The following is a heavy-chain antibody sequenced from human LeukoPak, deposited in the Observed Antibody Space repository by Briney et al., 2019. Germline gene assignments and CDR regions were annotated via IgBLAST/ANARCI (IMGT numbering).Heavy chain of an antibody. CDR2: IVSDGSGT. V-gene: IGHV3-74*01. CDR3: ARDRNIYGSDWGNWFDP. CDR1: GFTFSSYA. D-gene: IGHD7-27*01. J-gene: IGHJ5*02. Sequence: PGGSLRLSCAASGFTFSSYAMHWVRQAPGKGLVWVSRIVSDGSGTTYADSVKGRFTISRDNAKNTLYLQMDSLRAEDTAVYYCARDRNIYGSDWGNWFDPWGQGTLVTVSS.